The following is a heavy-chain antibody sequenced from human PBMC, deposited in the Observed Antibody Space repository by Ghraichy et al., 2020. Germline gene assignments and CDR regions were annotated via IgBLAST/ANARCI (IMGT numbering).Heavy chain of an antibody. CDR2: IHSGNT. V-gene: IGHV4-59*01. Sequence: SETLSLTCTVSTGSISGYYWSWIRQAPGKAPEWIGCIHSGNTDYSPSLRSRVTISVDTSKNQVSLKLTSVTATDTAVYYCSRPHRDFGDDAFDNWGQGTLVTVSS. CDR1: TGSISGYY. D-gene: IGHD4-17*01. CDR3: SRPHRDFGDDAFDN. J-gene: IGHJ4*02.